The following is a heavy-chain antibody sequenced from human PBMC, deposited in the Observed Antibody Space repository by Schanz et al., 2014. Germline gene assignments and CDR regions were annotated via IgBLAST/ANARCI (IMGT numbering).Heavy chain of an antibody. CDR1: GGSISSGTYY. V-gene: IGHV4-61*02. Sequence: QVQLQESGPGLVKPSQTLSLTCIVSGGSISSGTYYWSWLRQPAGKGLEWIGRIYTSGSTNYNPSLKSRLTISLDPSKNQCSLKLSSVPAADTAVYYCARDSLRGATGGYGMDVWGQGTTVTVSS. J-gene: IGHJ6*02. CDR3: ARDSLRGATGGYGMDV. CDR2: IYTSGST. D-gene: IGHD2-8*02.